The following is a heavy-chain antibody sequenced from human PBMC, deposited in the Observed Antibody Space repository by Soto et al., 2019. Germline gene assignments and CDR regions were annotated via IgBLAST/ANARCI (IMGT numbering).Heavy chain of an antibody. V-gene: IGHV1-69*12. Sequence: QVQLMQSGAEVKKPGSSVKVSCKASGGTFSRYGISWVRQAPGQGLEWMGGIMPVFGTGNYAQKFQGRVTITADETTRTAHMELGSLRSEDTAVYYCAAQVLGGDYPELYYFYGLDVWGQGTTVTVSS. CDR3: AAQVLGGDYPELYYFYGLDV. J-gene: IGHJ6*02. D-gene: IGHD2-21*01. CDR2: IMPVFGTG. CDR1: GGTFSRYG.